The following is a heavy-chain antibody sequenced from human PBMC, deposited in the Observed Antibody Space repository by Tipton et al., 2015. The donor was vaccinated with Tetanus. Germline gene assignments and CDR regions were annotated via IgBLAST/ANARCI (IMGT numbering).Heavy chain of an antibody. CDR2: ISGSGGST. CDR1: GFTFSSYA. Sequence: GSLRLSCAASGFTFSSYAMSWVRQAPGKGLEWVSAISGSGGSTYYADSVKGRFTISRDNSENTLYLQMNSLRAEDTAVYYCAKVSGGYDLYYYYGMDVWGQGTTVTVSS. D-gene: IGHD5-12*01. V-gene: IGHV3-23*01. J-gene: IGHJ6*02. CDR3: AKVSGGYDLYYYYGMDV.